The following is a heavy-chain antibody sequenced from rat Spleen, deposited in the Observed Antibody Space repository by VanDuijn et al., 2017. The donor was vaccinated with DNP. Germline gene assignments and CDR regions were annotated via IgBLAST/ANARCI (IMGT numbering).Heavy chain of an antibody. D-gene: IGHD1-1*01. CDR1: GFTFSDYA. Sequence: EVQLVESGGGLVQPGRSLKLSCAASGFTFSDYAMAWVRQAPKKGLEWVTTISYDGSRTYYRDSVKGRFTISRDNAKSTLYLQMDSLRSEDTATYYCARYLQWSFFDSWGQGIMLTVSS. CDR3: ARYLQWSFFDS. CDR2: ISYDGSRT. J-gene: IGHJ2*01. V-gene: IGHV5-17*01.